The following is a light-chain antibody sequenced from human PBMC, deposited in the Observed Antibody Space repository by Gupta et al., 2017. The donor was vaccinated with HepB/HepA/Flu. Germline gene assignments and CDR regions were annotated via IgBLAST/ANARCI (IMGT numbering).Light chain of an antibody. J-gene: IGLJ2*01. CDR2: GQN. Sequence: SSELTPDPAVSVALGLTVRLTCQVDSLRSYYATWYQQKPGQAPFLLIHGQNNRPPVIPDRFSGSSSGNTASLTITGAQAEDEADYYCNSRDSSGNHLVVFGGGTKLTVL. V-gene: IGLV3-19*01. CDR3: NSRDSSGNHLVV. CDR1: SLRSYY.